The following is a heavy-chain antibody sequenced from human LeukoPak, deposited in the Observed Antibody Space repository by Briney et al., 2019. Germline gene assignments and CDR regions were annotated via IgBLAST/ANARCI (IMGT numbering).Heavy chain of an antibody. Sequence: GRSLRLSCAASGFTFSSYGMHWVRQAPGKGLEWVAVISYDGSNKYYADSVKGRFTISRDNSKNTLYLQMNSLRAEDTAVYYCACPQWSWGQGTLVTVSS. V-gene: IGHV3-30*03. CDR3: ACPQWS. J-gene: IGHJ4*02. D-gene: IGHD6-19*01. CDR1: GFTFSSYG. CDR2: ISYDGSNK.